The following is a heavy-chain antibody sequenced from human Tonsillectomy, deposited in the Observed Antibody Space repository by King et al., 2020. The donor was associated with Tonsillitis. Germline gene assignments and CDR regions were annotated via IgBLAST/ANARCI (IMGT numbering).Heavy chain of an antibody. V-gene: IGHV3-30*18. Sequence: VQLVESGGGVVQPGRSLTLSCAASGFTFNAYGLQWVRQAPGKGREWVAVVSSDGSNKYYVESVKGRFTISRDNSENTLYLQMNSRRPEDTAVYYCVKDTYSGSGWYYFDSWGQRTLVTVSS. CDR2: VSSDGSNK. CDR1: GFTFNAYG. CDR3: VKDTYSGSGWYYFDS. J-gene: IGHJ4*02. D-gene: IGHD1-26*01.